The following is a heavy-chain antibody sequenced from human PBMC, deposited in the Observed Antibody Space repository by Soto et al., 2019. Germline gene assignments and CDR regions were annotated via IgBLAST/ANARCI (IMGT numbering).Heavy chain of an antibody. Sequence: PGGSLRLSCAASGFTFSSYGMHWVRQAPGKGLEWVAVISYDGSNKYYADSVKGRFTISRDNSKNTLYLQMNSLRAEDTAVYYCAKDQVDCSGGSCYAYYYYYGMDVGGQGTTVTVSS. CDR2: ISYDGSNK. V-gene: IGHV3-30*18. CDR3: AKDQVDCSGGSCYAYYYYYGMDV. J-gene: IGHJ6*02. D-gene: IGHD2-15*01. CDR1: GFTFSSYG.